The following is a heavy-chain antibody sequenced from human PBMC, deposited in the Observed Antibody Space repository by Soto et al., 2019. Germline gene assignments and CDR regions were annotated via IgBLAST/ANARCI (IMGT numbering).Heavy chain of an antibody. CDR1: GYTFSDYY. J-gene: IGHJ4*02. D-gene: IGHD3-22*01. CDR3: ARDQGVPLYDSSGYYPY. V-gene: IGHV1-46*01. Sequence: VASVKFSCKAGGYTFSDYYIQWVRPGPGQGLEYMGWISPKSGSTSYAQKFQGRVTMTRDTSTSTVYMELSSLRSEDTAVYYCARDQGVPLYDSSGYYPYWGQGTLVTVSS. CDR2: ISPKSGST.